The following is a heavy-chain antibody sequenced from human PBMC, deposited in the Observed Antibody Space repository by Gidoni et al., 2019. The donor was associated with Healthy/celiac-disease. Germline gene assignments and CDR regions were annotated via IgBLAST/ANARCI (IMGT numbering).Heavy chain of an antibody. V-gene: IGHV4-39*01. CDR2: IYYSGST. J-gene: IGHJ4*02. CDR3: ARLAAREFGFDHFDY. Sequence: QLQLQESGPGLVKPSETLSLTCTVSGGSISSSSYYWGWLRQPPGKGLEWSGSIYYSGSTYYTPSLKSRVTISVDTSKNQLSLKLSSVTAADTAVYYCARLAAREFGFDHFDYWGQGTMVTVSS. D-gene: IGHD3-10*01. CDR1: GGSISSSSYY.